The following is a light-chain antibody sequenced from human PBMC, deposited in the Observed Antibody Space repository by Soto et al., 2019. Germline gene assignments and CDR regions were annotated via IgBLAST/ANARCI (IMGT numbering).Light chain of an antibody. J-gene: IGLJ2*01. V-gene: IGLV1-40*01. CDR1: SSNIGAGYD. CDR3: QSYDRSLSRV. Sequence: QSVLTQPPSVSGAPGQRGTISCTGSSSNIGAGYDVHWYQQLPGTAPKLLIYGNSNRPSGVPDRFSGSKSGTSASLAITGLQAADEADYYCQSYDRSLSRVFGGGTKLTVL. CDR2: GNS.